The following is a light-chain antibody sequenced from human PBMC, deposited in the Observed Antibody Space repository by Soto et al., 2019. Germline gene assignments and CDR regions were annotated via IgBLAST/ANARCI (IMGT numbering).Light chain of an antibody. J-gene: IGLJ2*01. V-gene: IGLV1-51*01. CDR3: GTWDSSLTAVV. CDR2: DNN. CDR1: SSNIGNNY. Sequence: QSVLTQPPSVSAAPGQTVTISCSGSSSNIGNNYVSWYQQLPGTAPKLLIYDNNQRPSGIPDRFSGSKSATSATLGITGLQTRDEADYYCGTWDSSLTAVVFGGGTKLTVL.